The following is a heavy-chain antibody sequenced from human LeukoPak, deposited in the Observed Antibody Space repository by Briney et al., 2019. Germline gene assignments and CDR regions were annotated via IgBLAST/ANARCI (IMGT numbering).Heavy chain of an antibody. CDR3: ARDIEGEWRQLLYY. CDR2: ISYDGNTK. CDR1: GFILSNYA. J-gene: IGHJ4*02. Sequence: GGSLRLSCAASGFILSNYAMHWVRQAPGKGLEWVAVISYDGNTKYYADSVKGRFTISRDTSKNTLFLQMNSLRAEDTAMYYCARDIEGEWRQLLYYWGQGIRVTVSS. V-gene: IGHV3-30*04. D-gene: IGHD3-16*01.